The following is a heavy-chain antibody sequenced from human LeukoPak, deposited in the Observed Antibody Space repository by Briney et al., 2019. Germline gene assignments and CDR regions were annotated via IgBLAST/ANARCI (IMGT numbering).Heavy chain of an antibody. Sequence: SETLSLTCTVSGGSISSGSYYWSWIRQPAGKGLEWIGRIYTSGSTNYNPSLKSRVTISVDTSKNQFSLKLSSVTAADTAVYYCARITYYDFWSGYYRGYYFDYWGQGTLVTVTS. CDR1: GGSISSGSYY. J-gene: IGHJ4*02. V-gene: IGHV4-61*02. CDR2: IYTSGST. D-gene: IGHD3-3*01. CDR3: ARITYYDFWSGYYRGYYFDY.